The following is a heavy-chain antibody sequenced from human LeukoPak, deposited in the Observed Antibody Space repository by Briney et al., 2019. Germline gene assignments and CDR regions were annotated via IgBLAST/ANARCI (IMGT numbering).Heavy chain of an antibody. CDR3: AKDRLRVRGVIIDPLDY. D-gene: IGHD3-10*01. CDR2: IIGSGVAT. CDR1: GFTFRNYA. V-gene: IGHV3-23*01. J-gene: IGHJ4*02. Sequence: PGGSLRLSCAASGFTFRNYAMSWVRRAPGKGLEWVSSIIGSGVATYYADSVKGRFTISRDNSKTTLYLQMNSLRAEDTAVYYCAKDRLRVRGVIIDPLDYWGQGTLVTVSS.